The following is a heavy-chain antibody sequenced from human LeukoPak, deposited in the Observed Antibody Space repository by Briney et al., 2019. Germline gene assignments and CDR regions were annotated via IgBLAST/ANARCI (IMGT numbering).Heavy chain of an antibody. J-gene: IGHJ4*02. CDR1: GGTFSGYY. V-gene: IGHV4-34*08. Sequence: TSETLSLTCAAYGGTFSGYYWSWIRQPPGKGLEWIGEINHSGSTNYNPSLKSRVTISVDTSKNQFSLKLSSVTAADTAVYYCAGPRKQWLDRGFDYWGQGTLVTVSS. D-gene: IGHD6-19*01. CDR3: AGPRKQWLDRGFDY. CDR2: INHSGST.